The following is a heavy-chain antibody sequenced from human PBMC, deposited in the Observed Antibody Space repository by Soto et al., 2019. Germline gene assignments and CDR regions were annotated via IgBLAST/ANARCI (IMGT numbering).Heavy chain of an antibody. D-gene: IGHD5-12*01. CDR1: GGSISSSSYY. CDR3: ARLYSGYDGDAFDI. V-gene: IGHV4-39*01. CDR2: IYYSGST. Sequence: SETLSLTCTVSGGSISSSSYYWGWIRQPPGKGLEWIGSIYYSGSTYYNPSLKSRVTISVDTSKNQFSLKLSSVTAADTAVYYCARLYSGYDGDAFDIWGQGTMVTVSS. J-gene: IGHJ3*02.